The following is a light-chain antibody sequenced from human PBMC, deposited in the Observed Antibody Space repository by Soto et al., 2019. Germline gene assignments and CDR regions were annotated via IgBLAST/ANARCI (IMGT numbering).Light chain of an antibody. V-gene: IGLV2-23*01. Sequence: QSARTQPASVSGSPGQSITISCTGTSSDVGSYNLVSWYQQYPGKAPKLMIYEGSKRPSGVSNRFSGSKSGNTASLTITGLQAEDEADYYCCSYAGTSSYVFGTGTKVTVL. CDR1: SSDVGSYNL. CDR2: EGS. J-gene: IGLJ1*01. CDR3: CSYAGTSSYV.